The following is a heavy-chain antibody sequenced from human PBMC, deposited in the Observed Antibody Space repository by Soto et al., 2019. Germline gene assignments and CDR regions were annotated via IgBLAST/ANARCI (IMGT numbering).Heavy chain of an antibody. CDR1: GGSISSGGYY. V-gene: IGHV4-31*03. J-gene: IGHJ4*02. D-gene: IGHD1-7*01. Sequence: QVQLQESGPGLVKPSQTLSLTCTVSGGSISSGGYYWSWIRQHPGKGLEWIGYIYYSGSTYYTPSLKSRVTISVDTSKNQFSLKLSSVTAADTAVYYCAREVHWNYEPHFDYWGQGTLVTVSS. CDR3: AREVHWNYEPHFDY. CDR2: IYYSGST.